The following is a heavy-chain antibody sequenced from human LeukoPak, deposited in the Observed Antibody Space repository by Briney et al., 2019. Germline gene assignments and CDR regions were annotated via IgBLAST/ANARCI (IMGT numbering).Heavy chain of an antibody. V-gene: IGHV4-59*01. Sequence: PSETLSLTCAVYGGSFSGYYWSWIRQPPGKGLEWIGYIYYSGSTNYNPSLKSRVTISLDTSKSQFSLKLSSVTAADTAVYYCARSPVGVRRYYDSSGYSDYWGQGTLVTVSS. CDR2: IYYSGST. D-gene: IGHD3-22*01. J-gene: IGHJ4*02. CDR3: ARSPVGVRRYYDSSGYSDY. CDR1: GGSFSGYY.